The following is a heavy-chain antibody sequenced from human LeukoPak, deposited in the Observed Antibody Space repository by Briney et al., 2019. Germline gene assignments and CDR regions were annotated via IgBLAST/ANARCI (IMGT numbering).Heavy chain of an antibody. D-gene: IGHD3-3*01. Sequence: ASVKVSCKASGYTFTSYGISWVRQAPGQGLEWMGWISAYNGNTNYAQKLQGRVTMTTDTSTSTAYMELRSLRSDDTAVYYCAREGPARLGVVYFDYWGQGTLATVSS. CDR3: AREGPARLGVVYFDY. V-gene: IGHV1-18*01. CDR1: GYTFTSYG. J-gene: IGHJ4*02. CDR2: ISAYNGNT.